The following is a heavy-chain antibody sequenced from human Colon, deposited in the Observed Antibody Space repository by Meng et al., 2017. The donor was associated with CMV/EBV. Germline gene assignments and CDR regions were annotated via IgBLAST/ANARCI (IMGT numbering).Heavy chain of an antibody. CDR3: LPDLVLVPVSY. D-gene: IGHD2-2*01. CDR2: IYLGGAT. V-gene: IGHV3-66*02. J-gene: IGHJ4*02. Sequence: GESLKISCVASGFTVSSVYMTWFRQAPGKGPECVSVIYLGGATYHADSVRGRFTISTDTSKNTLYLQMNNLRPEDTAVYYCLPDLVLVPVSYWGQGTQVTAPQ. CDR1: GFTVSSVY.